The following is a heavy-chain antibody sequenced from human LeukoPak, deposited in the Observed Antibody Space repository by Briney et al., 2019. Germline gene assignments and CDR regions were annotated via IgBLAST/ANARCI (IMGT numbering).Heavy chain of an antibody. CDR3: AKGLAQLWFY. J-gene: IGHJ4*02. Sequence: GGSLRLSCAASGFTLSSYAMSWVRQAPGKGLEWVSAISGSGGSTYYADSVKGRFTISRDNSKNTLYLQMISLRAEDTAVYYCAKGLAQLWFYWGQGTLVTVSS. V-gene: IGHV3-23*01. CDR1: GFTLSSYA. D-gene: IGHD5-18*01. CDR2: ISGSGGST.